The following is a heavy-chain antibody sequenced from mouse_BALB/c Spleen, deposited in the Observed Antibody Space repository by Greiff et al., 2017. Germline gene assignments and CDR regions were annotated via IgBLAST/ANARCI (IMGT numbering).Heavy chain of an antibody. CDR2: IDPENGDT. V-gene: IGHV14-4*02. CDR1: GFNIKDYY. Sequence: VQLQQSGAELVRSGASVKLSCTASGFNIKDYYMHWVKQRPEQGLEWIGWIDPENGDTEYAPKFQGKATMTADTSSNTAYLQLSSLTSEDTAVYYCNRAICYDYDLAYWGQGTLVTVSA. CDR3: NRAICYDYDLAY. J-gene: IGHJ3*01. D-gene: IGHD2-4*01.